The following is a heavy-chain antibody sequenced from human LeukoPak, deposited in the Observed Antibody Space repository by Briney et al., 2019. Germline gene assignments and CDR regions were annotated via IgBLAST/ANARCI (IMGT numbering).Heavy chain of an antibody. D-gene: IGHD3-22*01. Sequence: SETLSLTCTVSGGSISSSSYYWGWIRQPPGKGLEWIGSIYYSGSTYYNPSLKSRVTISVDTSKNQFSLKLSSVTAADTAVYYCARRYFYDSGGYYYYFDYWGQGALVTVSS. CDR3: ARRYFYDSGGYYYYFDY. CDR1: GGSISSSSYY. V-gene: IGHV4-39*01. CDR2: IYYSGST. J-gene: IGHJ4*02.